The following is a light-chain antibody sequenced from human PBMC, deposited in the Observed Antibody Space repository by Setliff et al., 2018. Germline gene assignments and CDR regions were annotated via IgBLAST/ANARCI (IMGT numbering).Light chain of an antibody. CDR3: LSYTNSDTVV. CDR2: EVI. V-gene: IGLV2-14*01. J-gene: IGLJ1*01. Sequence: QSVLTQPASVSGSPGQSITISCTGTSSDIGGYKYVSWCQQHPGKAPKLMIYEVIKRPSGVSNRFSGSKSGNTASLTISGLRAEDEADYYCLSYTNSDTVVFGTGTKVTVL. CDR1: SSDIGGYKY.